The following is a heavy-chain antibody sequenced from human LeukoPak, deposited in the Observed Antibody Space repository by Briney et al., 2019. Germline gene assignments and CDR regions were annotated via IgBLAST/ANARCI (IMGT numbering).Heavy chain of an antibody. Sequence: GGSLRLSCAPSGFTFSSYAMSWVRQAPGKGLEWVSAISGSGGSTYYADSVKGRFTISRDNSKNTLYLQMNSLRAEDTAVYYCAREHSSGYYLTPYYFDYWGQGTLVTVSS. CDR1: GFTFSSYA. V-gene: IGHV3-23*01. CDR3: AREHSSGYYLTPYYFDY. CDR2: ISGSGGST. J-gene: IGHJ4*02. D-gene: IGHD3-22*01.